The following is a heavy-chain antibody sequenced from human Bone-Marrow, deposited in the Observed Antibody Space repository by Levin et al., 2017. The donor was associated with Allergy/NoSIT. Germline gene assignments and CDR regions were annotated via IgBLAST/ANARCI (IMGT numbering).Heavy chain of an antibody. CDR2: ISGSGTIT. J-gene: IGHJ4*02. D-gene: IGHD6-19*01. V-gene: IGHV3-23*01. Sequence: GESLKISCAASGFTFSSYAMSWVRQAPGKGLEWVSSISGSGTITHYAESVKGRFTLSRDISKNMLHLQMNRLRAEDTAIYCCAKEGLAVAGYYFDSWGQGTLVTVSS. CDR3: AKEGLAVAGYYFDS. CDR1: GFTFSSYA.